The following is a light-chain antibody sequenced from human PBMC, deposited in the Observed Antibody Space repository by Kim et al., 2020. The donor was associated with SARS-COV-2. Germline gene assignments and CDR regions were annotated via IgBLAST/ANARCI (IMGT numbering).Light chain of an antibody. Sequence: ATINCKSSQSVDSNSKKKNYLAWYQQKPGQPPKLLIYWASTRESGVPDRFSGSGSGTDFTLTIRSLQAEDVAVYYCQQYYSTLPVTFGQGTKLEI. CDR3: QQYYSTLPVT. V-gene: IGKV4-1*01. CDR1: QSVDSNSKKKNY. J-gene: IGKJ2*01. CDR2: WAS.